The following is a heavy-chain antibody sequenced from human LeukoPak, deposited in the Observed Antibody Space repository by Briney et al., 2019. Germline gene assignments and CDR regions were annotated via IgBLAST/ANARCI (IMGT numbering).Heavy chain of an antibody. D-gene: IGHD4-23*01. CDR2: INPNSGGT. CDR1: GYSFTSHY. J-gene: IGHJ5*02. Sequence: ASVKVSCKASGYSFTSHYMHWVRQAPGQGLEWMGWINPNSGGTNYAQKFQGRVTMTRDTSISTAYMELSRLRSDDTAVYYCARLNSSQRRLGNWFDPWGQGTLVTVSS. CDR3: ARLNSSQRRLGNWFDP. V-gene: IGHV1-2*02.